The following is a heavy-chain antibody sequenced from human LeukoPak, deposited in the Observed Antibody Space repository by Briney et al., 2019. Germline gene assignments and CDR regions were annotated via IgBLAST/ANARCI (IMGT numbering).Heavy chain of an antibody. Sequence: PSQTLSLTCTVSGGSISSGSYYWSWIRQPAGKGLEWIGRIYTSGSTNYNPSLKSRVTISVDTSKNQFSLKVTSVTAADTAVYYCARRRSSSSPTFDFWGQGTLVTVSS. J-gene: IGHJ4*02. CDR3: ARRRSSSSPTFDF. CDR1: GGSISSGSYY. V-gene: IGHV4-61*02. D-gene: IGHD6-6*01. CDR2: IYTSGST.